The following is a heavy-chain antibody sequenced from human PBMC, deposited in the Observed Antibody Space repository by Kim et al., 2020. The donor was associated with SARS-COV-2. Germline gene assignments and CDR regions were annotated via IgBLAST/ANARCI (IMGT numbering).Heavy chain of an antibody. CDR3: VRDPVRTVGADRDY. J-gene: IGHJ4*02. Sequence: GGSLRLSCAASGFIFSSYGMHWVRQAAGKGLEWVAVISNDGSKQYYGDSVKGRFTISRDSSKSTVYPQMNSLSADDTGVYYCVRDPVRTVGADRDYWGQGTLLTVSS. CDR2: ISNDGSKQ. D-gene: IGHD1-26*01. V-gene: IGHV3-33*05. CDR1: GFIFSSYG.